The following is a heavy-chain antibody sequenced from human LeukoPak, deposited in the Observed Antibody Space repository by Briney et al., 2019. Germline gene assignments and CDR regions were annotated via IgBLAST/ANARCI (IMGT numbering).Heavy chain of an antibody. CDR3: ARVSYCTNGVCYTDENWFDP. D-gene: IGHD2-8*01. V-gene: IGHV3-48*01. Sequence: PGGSLRLSCAASGFTFSSYSMNWDRQAPGKGLEWVSYISSSSSTIYYADSVKGRFTISRDNAKNSLYLQMNSLRAEDTAVYYCARVSYCTNGVCYTDENWFDPWGQGTLVTVSS. CDR1: GFTFSSYS. J-gene: IGHJ5*02. CDR2: ISSSSSTI.